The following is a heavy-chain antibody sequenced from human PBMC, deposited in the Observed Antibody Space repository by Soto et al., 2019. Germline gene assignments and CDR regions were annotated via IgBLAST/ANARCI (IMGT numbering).Heavy chain of an antibody. V-gene: IGHV1-3*01. Sequence: ASVKVSCKASGYTFTSYAMHWVRQAPGQRLEWMGWINAGNGNTKYSQKFQGRVTITRDTSASTAYMELSSLRSEDTAVYYCARDYWDIVVVPAVLGMDVWGQGTTVTVSS. CDR1: GYTFTSYA. J-gene: IGHJ6*02. CDR2: INAGNGNT. CDR3: ARDYWDIVVVPAVLGMDV. D-gene: IGHD2-2*01.